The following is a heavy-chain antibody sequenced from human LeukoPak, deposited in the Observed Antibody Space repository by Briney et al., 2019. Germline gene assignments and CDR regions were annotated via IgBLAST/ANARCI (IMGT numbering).Heavy chain of an antibody. CDR3: ARGTGFGTFDS. CDR1: GFTVSSNY. V-gene: IGHV3-30-3*01. D-gene: IGHD1-1*01. CDR2: ISLDGSNE. J-gene: IGHJ4*02. Sequence: GGSLRLSCAASGFTVSSNYISWVRQAPGKGLEWVAIISLDGSNEYYADSVKGRFTIYRDNSKNTLYLQMNSLRPEDTAVYFCARGTGFGTFDSWGQGTLVTVSS.